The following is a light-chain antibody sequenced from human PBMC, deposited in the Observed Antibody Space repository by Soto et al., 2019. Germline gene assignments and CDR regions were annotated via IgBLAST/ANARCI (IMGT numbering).Light chain of an antibody. V-gene: IGKV1-5*01. CDR3: QQYNSYPWA. CDR2: DAS. CDR1: QSISWW. Sequence: DIQMTQSPSTLSASVGDRVTITCRASQSISWWLAWYQQKPGKAPKLLIYDASSLESGVPSRFTGSGSGTEFTLTISSLQSDYFATYYCQQYNSYPWAFGQGTKVEMK. J-gene: IGKJ1*01.